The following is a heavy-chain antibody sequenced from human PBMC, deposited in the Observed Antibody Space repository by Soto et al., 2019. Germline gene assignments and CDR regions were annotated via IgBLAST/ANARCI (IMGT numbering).Heavy chain of an antibody. J-gene: IGHJ5*02. V-gene: IGHV3-23*01. Sequence: GGSLRLSCAASGFTFSSYAMSWVRQAPGKGLEWVSAISGSGGSTYYADSVKGRFTISRGNSKNTLYLQMNSLRAEDTAVYYCAKSGYYYDSSGYTLNWFDPWGQGTLVTVSS. D-gene: IGHD3-22*01. CDR3: AKSGYYYDSSGYTLNWFDP. CDR2: ISGSGGST. CDR1: GFTFSSYA.